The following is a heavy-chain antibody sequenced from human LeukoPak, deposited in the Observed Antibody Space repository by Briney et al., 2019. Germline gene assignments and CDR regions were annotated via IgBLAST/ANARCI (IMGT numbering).Heavy chain of an antibody. D-gene: IGHD3-10*01. Sequence: PVKVSCKASGGTFSSYTISWVRQAPGQGLEWMGRIIPILGIANYAQKFQGRVTITADKSTSTAYMELSSLRSEDTAVYYCARDRSRGSYNWFDPWGQGTLVTVSS. CDR3: ARDRSRGSYNWFDP. CDR1: GGTFSSYT. J-gene: IGHJ5*02. V-gene: IGHV1-69*04. CDR2: IIPILGIA.